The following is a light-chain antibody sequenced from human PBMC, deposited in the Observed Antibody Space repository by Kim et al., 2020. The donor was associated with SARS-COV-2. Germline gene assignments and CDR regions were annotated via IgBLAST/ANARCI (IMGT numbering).Light chain of an antibody. CDR2: DAS. CDR3: QQYGGSPRT. J-gene: IGKJ1*01. CDR1: QSVPANY. V-gene: IGKV3D-20*01. Sequence: EIVLTQSPATLSLSPVQRATLSCGASQSVPANYLAWYQQKPGLAPRLLIYDASIRATGIPDRFSGSGSGTDFTLTISRLEPEDFAVYYCQQYGGSPRTFGQGTKVDIK.